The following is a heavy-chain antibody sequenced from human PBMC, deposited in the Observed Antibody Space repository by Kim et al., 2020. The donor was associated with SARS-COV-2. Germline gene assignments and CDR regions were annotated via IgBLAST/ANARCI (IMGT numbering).Heavy chain of an antibody. J-gene: IGHJ4*02. V-gene: IGHV4-34*01. Sequence: SETLSLTCAAYGGSFSGYYWSWSRQSPGKGLEWIWEINHSGGTNYNPSLKSRITISVDTSKNQFSLKVFSVTAADTAVYYCARGSILTPGIAVAGTLYYFDTWGQGTLVTVSS. CDR3: ARGSILTPGIAVAGTLYYFDT. CDR2: INHSGGT. D-gene: IGHD6-19*01. CDR1: GGSFSGYY.